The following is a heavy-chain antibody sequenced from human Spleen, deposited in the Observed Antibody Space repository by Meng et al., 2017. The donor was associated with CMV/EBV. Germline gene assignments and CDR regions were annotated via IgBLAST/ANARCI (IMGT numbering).Heavy chain of an antibody. V-gene: IGHV3-21*01. D-gene: IGHD2-2*01. J-gene: IGHJ4*02. CDR1: GFTFSSYW. CDR2: ISSSSSYI. CDR3: ARALGYCSSTSCYPPYYFDY. Sequence: GGSLRLSCAASGFTFSSYWMNWVRQAPGKGLEWVSSISSSSSYIYYADSVKGRFTISRDNAKNSLYLQMNSLRAEDTAVYYCARALGYCSSTSCYPPYYFDYWGQGTLVTVSS.